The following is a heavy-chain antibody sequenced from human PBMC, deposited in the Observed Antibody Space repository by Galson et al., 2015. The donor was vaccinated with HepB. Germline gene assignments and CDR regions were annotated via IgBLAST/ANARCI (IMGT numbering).Heavy chain of an antibody. CDR3: AKDISDGLAAANWFDP. Sequence: SLRLSCAASGFTFDDYAMHWVRQAPGKGLEWVSGISWNSGSIGYADSVKGRFTISRDNAKNSLYLQMNSLRAEDTALYYCAKDISDGLAAANWFDPWGQGTLVTVSS. J-gene: IGHJ5*02. CDR1: GFTFDDYA. D-gene: IGHD6-13*01. V-gene: IGHV3-9*01. CDR2: ISWNSGSI.